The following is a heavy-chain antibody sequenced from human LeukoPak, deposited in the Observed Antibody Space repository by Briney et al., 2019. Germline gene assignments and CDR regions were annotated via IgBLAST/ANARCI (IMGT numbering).Heavy chain of an antibody. J-gene: IGHJ4*02. V-gene: IGHV1-24*01. CDR2: FDPEDGET. D-gene: IGHD6-13*01. Sequence: ASVKVSCKVSGYTLTELSMHWVRQAPGKGLEWMGGFDPEDGETIYAQKFQGRVTMTEDTSTDTAYMELSSLRSEDTAMYYCAIISGIAAAGPFDYWGQGTLVTVSS. CDR3: AIISGIAAAGPFDY. CDR1: GYTLTELS.